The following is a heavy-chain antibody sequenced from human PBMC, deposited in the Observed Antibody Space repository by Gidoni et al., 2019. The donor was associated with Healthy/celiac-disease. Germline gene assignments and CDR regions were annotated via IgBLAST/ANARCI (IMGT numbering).Heavy chain of an antibody. CDR2: ISRNGGST. CDR3: VKDRNYYDSSAHFDY. J-gene: IGHJ4*02. CDR1: GSTFSSYA. V-gene: IGHV3-64D*06. D-gene: IGHD3-22*01. Sequence: EVQLVESGGGLVQPGGSLRLSCSASGSTFSSYAMHWVRQAPGKGLEYVSAISRNGGSTYYADSVKGRFTISRDNSKNTLYLQMSSLRAEDTAVYYCVKDRNYYDSSAHFDYWGQGTLVTVSS.